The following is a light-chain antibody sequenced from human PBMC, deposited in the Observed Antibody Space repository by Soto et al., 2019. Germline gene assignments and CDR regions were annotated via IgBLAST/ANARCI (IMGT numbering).Light chain of an antibody. CDR3: QQRHMWPIT. J-gene: IGKJ5*01. Sequence: EIVMTQSPATLSVSPGERATLSCRASQSFSINLACYQQKPGQSPRLLIYDAYNRATGIPPRFSGSGSGTDFTLTISSLEPEDSAVYYCQQRHMWPITFGQGRRLEIK. V-gene: IGKV3-11*01. CDR1: QSFSIN. CDR2: DAY.